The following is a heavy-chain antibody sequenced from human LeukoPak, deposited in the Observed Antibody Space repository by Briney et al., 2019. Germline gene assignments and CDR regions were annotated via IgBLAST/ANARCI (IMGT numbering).Heavy chain of an antibody. CDR2: ISSSSSTI. V-gene: IGHV3-48*02. D-gene: IGHD6-13*01. Sequence: AGGSLRLSCAASGFTFSSYSMNWVRQAPGEGLEWASYISSSSSTIYYADSVKGRFTISRDNAKNSLYLQMNSLRDEDTAVYYCARNPGSSSWFDYYGMDVWGQGTTVTVSS. CDR3: ARNPGSSSWFDYYGMDV. J-gene: IGHJ6*02. CDR1: GFTFSSYS.